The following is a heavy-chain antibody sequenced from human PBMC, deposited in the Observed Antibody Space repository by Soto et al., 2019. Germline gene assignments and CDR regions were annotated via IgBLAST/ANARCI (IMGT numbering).Heavy chain of an antibody. D-gene: IGHD6-19*01. CDR1: GFTFSRYW. CDR3: GRDQTMAGPTTLDD. CDR2: ISSDGSNI. Sequence: GGSLRLSCAASGFTFSRYWMHWVRLAPGRGLVWVSRISSDGSNIIYADSVKGRFTISRDDAKNTLYLQMNNLRDEDTAVYYCGRDQTMAGPTTLDDRGQGAPVTVSS. V-gene: IGHV3-74*01. J-gene: IGHJ4*02.